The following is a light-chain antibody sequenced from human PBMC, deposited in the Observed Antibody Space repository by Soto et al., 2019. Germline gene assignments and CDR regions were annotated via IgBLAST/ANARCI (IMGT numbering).Light chain of an antibody. CDR3: QQYNSYWT. Sequence: EIVMTQSPATLSVSPGERATLSCRASQSVSSDLAWYQQKPGQAPRLLIYRASTRATGVPARFSGSGSGTEFTLTISSLQSEDFATYYCQQYNSYWTFGPGTKVDIK. J-gene: IGKJ1*01. CDR2: RAS. CDR1: QSVSSD. V-gene: IGKV3-15*01.